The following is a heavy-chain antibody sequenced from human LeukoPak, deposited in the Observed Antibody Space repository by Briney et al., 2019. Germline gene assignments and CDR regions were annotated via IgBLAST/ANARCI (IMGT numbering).Heavy chain of an antibody. CDR3: ARMGGYSGYATH. J-gene: IGHJ4*02. V-gene: IGHV4-59*08. CDR2: IYSSGSA. D-gene: IGHD5-12*01. CDR1: GGPISPYY. Sequence: NASETLSLTCTVSGGPISPYYWSWIRQSPGKGLEWIGYIYSSGSANYNPSLKSRVTISVDTSKNQFSLKLSSVTAADTAVYYCARMGGYSGYATHWGQGTLVTVSS.